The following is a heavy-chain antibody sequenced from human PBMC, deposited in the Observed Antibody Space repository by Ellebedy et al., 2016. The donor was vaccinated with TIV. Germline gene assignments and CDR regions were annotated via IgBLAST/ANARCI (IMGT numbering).Heavy chain of an antibody. Sequence: ASVKVSCKASGYTFTSYAMHWVRQAPGQRLEWMGWISAYNGNTNYAQKLQGRVTMTTDTSTSTAYMELNNLRSDDTVLYYCAREVKERGMDVWGQGTTVTVSS. CDR1: GYTFTSYA. J-gene: IGHJ6*02. CDR3: AREVKERGMDV. CDR2: ISAYNGNT. V-gene: IGHV1-18*01.